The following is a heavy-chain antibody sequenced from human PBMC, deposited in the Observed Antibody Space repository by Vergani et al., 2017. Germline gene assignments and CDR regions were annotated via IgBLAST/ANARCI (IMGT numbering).Heavy chain of an antibody. D-gene: IGHD4-11*01. J-gene: IGHJ3*02. V-gene: IGHV3-23*01. CDR2: ISARYPST. CDR3: ARPRGDYSNIDAFDI. CDR1: GFTFSACP. Sequence: EVQLLQSGGGVIQPGGSVRLSCAASGFTFSACPMTWVRQAPGKGLEWVSAISARYPSTYYADSVKGRFTISRDNSKNMLYLQMNSLRAEDTAVYYCARPRGDYSNIDAFDIWGQGTMVTVSS.